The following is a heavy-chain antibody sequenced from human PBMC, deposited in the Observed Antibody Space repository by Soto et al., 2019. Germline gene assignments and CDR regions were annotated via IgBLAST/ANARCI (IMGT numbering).Heavy chain of an antibody. CDR3: ARRVPSLLNFDY. D-gene: IGHD2-2*01. Sequence: PSETLSLTCTVSGGSISSYYWSWIRQPPGKGLEWIGYIYYNGSTNYNPSLKSRVTISVDTSKNQFSLKLSSVTAADTAVYYCARRVPSLLNFDYWGQGTLVTVSS. CDR1: GGSISSYY. V-gene: IGHV4-59*01. J-gene: IGHJ4*02. CDR2: IYYNGST.